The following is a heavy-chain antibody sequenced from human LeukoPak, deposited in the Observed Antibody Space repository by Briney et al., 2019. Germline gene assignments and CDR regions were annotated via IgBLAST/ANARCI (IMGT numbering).Heavy chain of an antibody. CDR2: IGSAGGSI. CDR3: AKRGEASTYYYFES. V-gene: IGHV3-23*01. J-gene: IGHJ4*02. D-gene: IGHD2/OR15-2a*01. CDR1: KFTFMNYA. Sequence: TGGSLRLSCTASKFTFMNYAMHWVRQAPGKGLEWLSTIGSAGGSIFYADSVKGRFTISRDSSKSTLFLQMDSLRVEDTALYYCAKRGEASTYYYFESWGQGALVTVSS.